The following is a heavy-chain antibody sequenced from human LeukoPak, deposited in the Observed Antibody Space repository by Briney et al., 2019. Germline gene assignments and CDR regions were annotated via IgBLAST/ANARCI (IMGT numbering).Heavy chain of an antibody. Sequence: PSETLSLTCTVSGGSITSYYWNWIRQSPGKGLEWIGYIYYTGSTNSNPSLKSRLTISLDTSKKQFSLKLSSVTAADTAVYYFSGSYFYDAYRYFGYWGQGALVTVSS. V-gene: IGHV4-59*08. J-gene: IGHJ4*02. CDR3: SGSYFYDAYRYFGY. CDR2: IYYTGST. D-gene: IGHD3-22*01. CDR1: GGSITSYY.